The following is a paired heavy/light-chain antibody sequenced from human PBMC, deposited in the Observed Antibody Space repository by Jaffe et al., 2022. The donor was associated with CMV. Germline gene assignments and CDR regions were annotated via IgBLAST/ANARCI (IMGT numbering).Heavy chain of an antibody. CDR2: ISDSSYNI. CDR1: GFTFSYYS. J-gene: IGHJ4*02. D-gene: IGHD3-3*01. CDR3: ARDSDTIFGVVSMPDY. Sequence: EVQLVESGGGLVKPGGSLRLSCAASGFTFSYYSMNWVRQAPGKGLEWVSSISDSSYNIYYADSVKGRFTISRDNAENSLYLQMNSLRAEDTAVYYCARDSDTIFGVVSMPDYWGQGTLVTVSS. V-gene: IGHV3-21*01.
Light chain of an antibody. V-gene: IGLV1-51*01. Sequence: QSVLTQPPSVSAAPGQKVTISCSGSSSNVGNNFVSWYQQFPGTAPKLLIYDNNKRPSGIPDRFSGSKSGTSATLGITGLQPGDEADYYCGSWDNSLKPGRVFGTGTKVTVL. CDR1: SSNVGNNF. CDR2: DNN. J-gene: IGLJ1*01. CDR3: GSWDNSLKPGRV.